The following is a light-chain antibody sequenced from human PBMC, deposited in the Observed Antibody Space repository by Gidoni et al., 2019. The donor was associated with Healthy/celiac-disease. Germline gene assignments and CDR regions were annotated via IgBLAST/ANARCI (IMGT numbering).Light chain of an antibody. CDR1: QRVSSN. CDR2: GAS. J-gene: IGKJ2*01. Sequence: EIVMTQPPATLSVSPGERATLSCRASQRVSSNLAWYQQKPGQAPRLLIYGASTRATGIPARFSGSGSGTEFTLTISSLQSEDFAVYYCQQYNNWPFMYTFGQGTKLEIK. V-gene: IGKV3-15*01. CDR3: QQYNNWPFMYT.